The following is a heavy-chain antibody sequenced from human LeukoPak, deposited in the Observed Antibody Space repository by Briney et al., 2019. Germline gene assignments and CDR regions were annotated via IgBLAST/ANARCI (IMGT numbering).Heavy chain of an antibody. V-gene: IGHV3-7*05. D-gene: IGHD3-10*01. CDR1: GFXLSSHW. Sequence: GGSLRLSCAASGFXLSSHWMSWVRQAPGKGREWVAHIKQDGSEKYYVDSVKGRFTISRDNAKNSLYLQMNSLRAEDTAVYYCARGSSSYNYYGMGVWGQGTTVTVSS. J-gene: IGHJ6*02. CDR3: ARGSSSYNYYGMGV. CDR2: IKQDGSEK.